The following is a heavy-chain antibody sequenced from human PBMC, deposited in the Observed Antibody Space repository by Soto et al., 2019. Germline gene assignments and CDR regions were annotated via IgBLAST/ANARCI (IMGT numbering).Heavy chain of an antibody. Sequence: SVKVSCKASGGTFSSYAISWVRQAPGQGLEWMGGIIPIFGTANYAQKFQGRVTITADESTSTAYMELSSLRSEDTAVYYCARDSSTIFGVVIPNWFDPWGQGTLVTVSS. D-gene: IGHD3-3*01. V-gene: IGHV1-69*13. CDR1: GGTFSSYA. J-gene: IGHJ5*02. CDR2: IIPIFGTA. CDR3: ARDSSTIFGVVIPNWFDP.